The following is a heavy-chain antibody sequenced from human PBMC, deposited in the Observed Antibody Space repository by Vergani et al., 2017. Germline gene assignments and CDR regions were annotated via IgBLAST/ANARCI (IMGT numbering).Heavy chain of an antibody. CDR1: GGSFSGYY. Sequence: QVQLQQWGAGLLKPSETLSLTCAVYGGSFSGYYWSWIRQPPGKGLEWIGEINHSGSTNYNPSLKSRVTISVDTSKNQFSLKLSSVTAADTAVYYCASRARGGSWYYWGQGTLVTVSS. D-gene: IGHD6-25*01. CDR3: ASRARGGSWYY. V-gene: IGHV4-34*01. CDR2: INHSGST. J-gene: IGHJ4*02.